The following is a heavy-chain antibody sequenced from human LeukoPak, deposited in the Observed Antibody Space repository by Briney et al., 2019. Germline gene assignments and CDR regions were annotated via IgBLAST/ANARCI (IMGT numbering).Heavy chain of an antibody. J-gene: IGHJ4*02. Sequence: GGSLRLSCAASGFTVSSNYMSWVRQAPGKGLEWVSVIYSGGTTYYADSVKGRFTISRDNSKNTLYLQMNSLRAEDTAVYYCARDKRGDQHPLYYFDYWGQGTLVTVSS. CDR2: IYSGGTT. V-gene: IGHV3-66*01. D-gene: IGHD2-2*01. CDR1: GFTVSSNY. CDR3: ARDKRGDQHPLYYFDY.